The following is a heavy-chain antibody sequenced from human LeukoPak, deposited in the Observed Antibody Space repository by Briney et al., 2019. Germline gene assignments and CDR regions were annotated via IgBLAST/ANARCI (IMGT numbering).Heavy chain of an antibody. J-gene: IGHJ6*01. CDR1: GFTFSSYA. Sequence: GGSLRLSCAASGFTFSSYAMHWVRQAPGKGLEWVAVISYDGSNKYYADSVKGRFTISRDNSKNTLYLQMNSLRAEDTAVYYCAKDLGYSGSGYAYYHYGMEVCGHGTTVTVSS. V-gene: IGHV3-30*04. D-gene: IGHD6-13*01. CDR3: AKDLGYSGSGYAYYHYGMEV. CDR2: ISYDGSNK.